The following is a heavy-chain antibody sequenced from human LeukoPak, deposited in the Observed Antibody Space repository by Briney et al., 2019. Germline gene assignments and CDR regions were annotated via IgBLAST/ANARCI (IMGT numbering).Heavy chain of an antibody. CDR2: INHSGST. CDR1: GGSFSGYY. D-gene: IGHD6-19*01. CDR3: ARGRGSGWYARPGVVAFDI. V-gene: IGHV4-34*01. J-gene: IGHJ3*02. Sequence: PSETLSLTCAVYGGSFSGYYWSWIRQPPGKGLEWIGEINHSGSTNYNPSLKSRVTISVDTSKNQFSLKLSSVTAADTAVYYCARGRGSGWYARPGVVAFDIWGQGTMVTVSS.